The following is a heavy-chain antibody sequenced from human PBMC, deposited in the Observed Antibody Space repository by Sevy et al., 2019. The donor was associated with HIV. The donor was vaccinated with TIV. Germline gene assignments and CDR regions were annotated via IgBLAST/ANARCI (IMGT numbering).Heavy chain of an antibody. CDR2: IYSGGNT. V-gene: IGHV3-53*01. Sequence: GGSLRLSCAASGVTVSNNYMTWVRQAPGKGLEWVSIIYSGGNTHYADSVKGRFTISRDNSKNMLYLQINGLRAEDTAVYYCTKDQSDSNFLTFYFDYWGQGTLVTVSS. CDR1: GVTVSNNY. J-gene: IGHJ4*02. CDR3: TKDQSDSNFLTFYFDY. D-gene: IGHD4-4*01.